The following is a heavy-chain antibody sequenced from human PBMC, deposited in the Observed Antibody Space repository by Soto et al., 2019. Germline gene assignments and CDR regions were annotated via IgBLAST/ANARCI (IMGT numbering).Heavy chain of an antibody. J-gene: IGHJ6*02. CDR3: ARVGSSGWSHYYYYYYGMDV. D-gene: IGHD6-19*01. CDR1: GYTFTSYG. Sequence: ASVKVSCKASGYTFTSYGISWVRQAPGRGLEGMGWISAYNGNTNYAQKLQGRVTMTTDTSTSTAYMELRSLRSDDTAVYYCARVGSSGWSHYYYYYYGMDVWGQGTTVTVSS. CDR2: ISAYNGNT. V-gene: IGHV1-18*01.